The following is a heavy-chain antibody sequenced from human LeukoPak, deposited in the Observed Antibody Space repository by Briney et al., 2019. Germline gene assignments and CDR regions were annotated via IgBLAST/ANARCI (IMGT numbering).Heavy chain of an antibody. CDR2: IYYSGST. CDR3: ARQESSDIVATIFGWFDP. D-gene: IGHD5-12*01. Sequence: SETLSLTCTVSGGSISSSSYDWGWIRQPPGKGLEWIGSIYYSGSTYYNPCRKSRITISVDTSKNQFSLKLSSVTAADTAVYYCARQESSDIVATIFGWFDPWGQGTLVTVSS. CDR1: GGSISSSSYD. J-gene: IGHJ5*02. V-gene: IGHV4-39*01.